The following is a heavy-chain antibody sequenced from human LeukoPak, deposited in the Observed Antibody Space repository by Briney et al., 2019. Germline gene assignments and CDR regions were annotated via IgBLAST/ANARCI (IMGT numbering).Heavy chain of an antibody. CDR3: ARYRSSVLAHYYYYYMDV. V-gene: IGHV1-46*01. CDR2: INPSGGST. CDR1: GYTFTSYY. Sequence: ASVKVSCKASGYTFTSYYMHWVRQAPGQGLEWMGIINPSGGSTSYAQKFQGRVTMTRDTSISTAYMELSRLRSDDTAVYYCARYRSSVLAHYYYYYMDVWGKGTTVTVSS. D-gene: IGHD6-13*01. J-gene: IGHJ6*03.